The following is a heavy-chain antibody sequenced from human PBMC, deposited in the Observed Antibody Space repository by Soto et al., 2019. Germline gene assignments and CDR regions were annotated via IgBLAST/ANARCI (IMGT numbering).Heavy chain of an antibody. CDR2: ISYDGSYT. CDR1: GFTVNNYP. Sequence: GGSLRLSCAASGFTVNNYPMHWVRQAPGKGLEWVAVISYDGSYTYYADSVKGRFTISRDNSKNTLYLQMNSLRPEDTAVYFCARDSGRHYYDSSGYYYWGQGTLVTVSS. CDR3: ARDSGRHYYDSSGYYY. D-gene: IGHD3-22*01. V-gene: IGHV3-30-3*01. J-gene: IGHJ4*02.